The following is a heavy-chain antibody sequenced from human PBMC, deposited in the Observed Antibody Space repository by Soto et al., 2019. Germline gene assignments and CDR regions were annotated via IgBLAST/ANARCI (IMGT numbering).Heavy chain of an antibody. CDR3: ARDVGYYYESSGYNWFDP. CDR2: IYYSGTT. CDR1: GGSISSGNYY. J-gene: IGHJ5*02. D-gene: IGHD3-22*01. V-gene: IGHV4-30-4*01. Sequence: SLTCTVSGGSISSGNYYWSWIRQPPGKGLEWIGYIYYSGTTYYNPSLKSRVTMSVDTSKNQFSLKLSSVTAADTAVYYCARDVGYYYESSGYNWFDPWGQGTLVTVSS.